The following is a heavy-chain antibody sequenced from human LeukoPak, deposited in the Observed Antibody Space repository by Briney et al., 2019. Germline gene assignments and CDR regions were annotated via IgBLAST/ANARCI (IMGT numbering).Heavy chain of an antibody. CDR1: GFTFSSYG. Sequence: GGTLRLSCAASGFTFSSYGMSWVRQAPGKGLEWVSAISGSGGSTYYADSVKGRFTISRDNSKNTLYLQMNSLRAEDTAVYYCANGVATGIFDYWGQGTLVTVSS. J-gene: IGHJ4*02. V-gene: IGHV3-23*01. CDR3: ANGVATGIFDY. D-gene: IGHD5-12*01. CDR2: ISGSGGST.